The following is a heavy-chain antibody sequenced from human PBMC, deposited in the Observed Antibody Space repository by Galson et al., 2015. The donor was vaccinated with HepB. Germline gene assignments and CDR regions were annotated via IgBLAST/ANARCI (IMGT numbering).Heavy chain of an antibody. Sequence: SVKVSCKASGGTFSSYAISWVRQAPGQGLEWMGRIIPILGIANYAQKFQGRVTITADKSTSTAYMELSSLRSEDTAVYYCAREKEIDYYDSSGCDYWGQGTLVTVSS. D-gene: IGHD3-22*01. CDR2: IIPILGIA. CDR3: AREKEIDYYDSSGCDY. V-gene: IGHV1-69*04. CDR1: GGTFSSYA. J-gene: IGHJ4*02.